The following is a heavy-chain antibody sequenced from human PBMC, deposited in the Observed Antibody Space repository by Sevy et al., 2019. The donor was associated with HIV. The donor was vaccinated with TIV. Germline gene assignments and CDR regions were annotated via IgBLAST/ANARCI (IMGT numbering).Heavy chain of an antibody. CDR1: GFTFSSYW. V-gene: IGHV3-7*01. Sequence: GGSLRLSCAASGFTFSSYWMSWVRQAPGKGLEWVANIKQDGSEKYYVDSVKGRFTISRNNAKNSLYLQINSLRAEDTAVYYCARDLKGNRYFFGYWGQGTLVTVSS. CDR3: ARDLKGNRYFFGY. D-gene: IGHD2-21*02. CDR2: IKQDGSEK. J-gene: IGHJ4*02.